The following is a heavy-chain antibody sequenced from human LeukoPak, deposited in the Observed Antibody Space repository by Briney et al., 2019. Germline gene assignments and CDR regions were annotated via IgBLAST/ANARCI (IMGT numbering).Heavy chain of an antibody. Sequence: PSETLSLTCAVSRGSFSGYYWSWIREPPGKGLEWIGEINHSGSTNYNPSLKSRVTISVDTSKNQFSLKLSSVTAADTAVYYCARVDCGRTPDPAAAGGYYYYYYGMDVWGQGTTVTVSS. J-gene: IGHJ6*02. CDR1: RGSFSGYY. V-gene: IGHV4-34*01. CDR2: INHSGST. D-gene: IGHD6-13*01. CDR3: ARVDCGRTPDPAAAGGYYYYYYGMDV.